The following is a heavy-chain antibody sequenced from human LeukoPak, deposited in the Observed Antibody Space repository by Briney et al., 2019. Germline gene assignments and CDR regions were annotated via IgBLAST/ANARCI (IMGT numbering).Heavy chain of an antibody. CDR2: IYTSGST. CDR3: ARVPADILGQWLVLGAFDI. CDR1: GASISRYY. J-gene: IGHJ3*02. V-gene: IGHV4-4*09. Sequence: SETLSLTCTVSGASISRYYWSWIRHPPGEVLEWVGYIYTSGSTNYTPSLKSRATISVDTSKNQFSLKLSSVTAADTAVYYCARVPADILGQWLVLGAFDIWGQGTMVTVSS. D-gene: IGHD6-19*01.